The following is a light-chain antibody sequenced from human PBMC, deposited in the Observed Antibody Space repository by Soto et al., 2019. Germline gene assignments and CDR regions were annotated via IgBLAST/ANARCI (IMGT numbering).Light chain of an antibody. V-gene: IGKV3-11*01. Sequence: EIVLTQSPATLSLSPGERATLSCRASQSVSSYLAWYQQKPGQAPRLLIYDASNRATGIPPRFSGSGSGTDLTLTISSLEPEDFAVDYCQQRSNWRITFGQGTRLEIK. CDR2: DAS. J-gene: IGKJ5*01. CDR3: QQRSNWRIT. CDR1: QSVSSY.